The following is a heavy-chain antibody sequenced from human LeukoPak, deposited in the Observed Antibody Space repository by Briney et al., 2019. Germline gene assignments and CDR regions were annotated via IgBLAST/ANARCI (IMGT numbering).Heavy chain of an antibody. D-gene: IGHD3-10*01. CDR2: IKEDGSEK. CDR3: ARGGSENDY. J-gene: IGHJ4*02. CDR1: GFTFSSYW. V-gene: IGHV3-7*01. Sequence: PGGSLRFSCAASGFTFSSYWMSWVRQAPGKGLEWVANIKEDGSEKNYVDSVKGRFTISRDNAKNSLYLQMNSLRAEDTAVYYCARGGSENDYWGQGTLVTVSS.